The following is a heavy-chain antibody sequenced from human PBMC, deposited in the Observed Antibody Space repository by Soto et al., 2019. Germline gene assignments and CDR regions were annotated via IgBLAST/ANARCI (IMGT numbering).Heavy chain of an antibody. CDR3: ARGEYCSGGSCYSKLSSGEYFQH. J-gene: IGHJ1*01. V-gene: IGHV4-34*01. D-gene: IGHD2-15*01. CDR2: INHSGST. CDR1: GGSFSGYY. Sequence: QVQLQQWGAGLVKPSETLSLTCAVYGGSFSGYYWSWIRQPPGKGLEWIGEINHSGSTNYNPSLKSRVTISVDTSKNQFSLKLSSVTAADTAVYYCARGEYCSGGSCYSKLSSGEYFQHWGQGTLVTVSS.